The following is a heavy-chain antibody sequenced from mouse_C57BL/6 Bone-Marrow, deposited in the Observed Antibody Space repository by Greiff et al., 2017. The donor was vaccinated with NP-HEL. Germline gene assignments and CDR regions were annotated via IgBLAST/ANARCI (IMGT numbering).Heavy chain of an antibody. Sequence: QVQLQQPGAELVKPGASVTLSCKASGYTFTSYWMHWVKQRPGQGLEWIGMIHPNSGSTNYNEKFKSKATLTVDTSSSTAYMQLSSLTSEDSAVYYGARPLHDYDSTYYALDYWGQGTTVTVSS. CDR2: IHPNSGST. V-gene: IGHV1-64*01. J-gene: IGHJ4*01. D-gene: IGHD1-1*01. CDR3: ARPLHDYDSTYYALDY. CDR1: GYTFTSYW.